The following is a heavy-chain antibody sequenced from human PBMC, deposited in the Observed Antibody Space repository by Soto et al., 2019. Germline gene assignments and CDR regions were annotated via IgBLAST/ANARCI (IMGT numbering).Heavy chain of an antibody. J-gene: IGHJ1*01. CDR1: GFTFSSYA. Sequence: QVQLVESGGGVVQPGRSLRLSCAASGFTFSSYAMHWVRQAPGKGLEWVAVISYDGSNKNYPDSVKGRFTISRDNSKNTLYLDMNSVRDEDTGVYYCARGVDYGGTYFGHWGQGTLVTVAS. V-gene: IGHV3-30-3*01. D-gene: IGHD4-17*01. CDR2: ISYDGSNK. CDR3: ARGVDYGGTYFGH.